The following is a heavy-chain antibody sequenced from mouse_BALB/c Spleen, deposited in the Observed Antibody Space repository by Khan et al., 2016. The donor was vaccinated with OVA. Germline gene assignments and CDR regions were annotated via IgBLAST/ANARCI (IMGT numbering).Heavy chain of an antibody. D-gene: IGHD2-14*01. J-gene: IGHJ3*01. CDR1: GYTFTSYT. CDR2: INPSNGYT. Sequence: QVQLKQSGAELARPGASVKMSCKASGYTFTSYTIHWIKERPGQGLEWIGYINPSNGYTNYNQRFKDQATLTTDKSSTTAYLQLSSLTSDDSAVYNCGRDGAYHRNDGWFAYWGQGTLVTVAA. V-gene: IGHV1-4*01. CDR3: GRDGAYHRNDGWFAY.